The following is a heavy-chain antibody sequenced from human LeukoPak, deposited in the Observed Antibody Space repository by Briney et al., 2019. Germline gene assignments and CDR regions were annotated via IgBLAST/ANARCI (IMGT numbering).Heavy chain of an antibody. CDR1: GFIFSNYD. J-gene: IGHJ4*02. V-gene: IGHV3-30*03. Sequence: GRFLRLSCAASGFIFSNYDMHWVRRAPGKGLEWVTFLSFDGNKKYYADSVKGRFPISRDNSKSTVYLQMDSLRVEDAAVYYCATRPPVPRSPGPLDYWGRGTLVTVSS. CDR3: ATRPPVPRSPGPLDY. CDR2: LSFDGNKK.